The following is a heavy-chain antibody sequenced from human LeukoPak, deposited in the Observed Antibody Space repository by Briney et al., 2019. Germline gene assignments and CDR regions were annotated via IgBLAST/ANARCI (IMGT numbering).Heavy chain of an antibody. Sequence: GGSLRLSCAASGFTFDDYAMHWVRQAPGKGLEWVSGISWNSGSIGYADSVKGRFTISRDNAKNSLYLQMNSLRAEDTALYYCAKAQTGYSSGWYYFDYWGQGTLATVSS. CDR2: ISWNSGSI. CDR1: GFTFDDYA. CDR3: AKAQTGYSSGWYYFDY. V-gene: IGHV3-9*01. J-gene: IGHJ4*02. D-gene: IGHD6-19*01.